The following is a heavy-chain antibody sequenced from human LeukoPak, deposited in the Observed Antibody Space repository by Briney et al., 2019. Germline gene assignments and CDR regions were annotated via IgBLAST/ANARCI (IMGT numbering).Heavy chain of an antibody. CDR1: GFTFSSYA. Sequence: GGSLRLFCAASGFTFSSYAMSWVRQAPGKGLEWVSAISGSGGSTYYADSVKGRFTTSRDNSKNTLYLQMNSLRAEDTAVYYCAKGPRANLDYWGQGTLVTVSS. CDR2: ISGSGGST. J-gene: IGHJ4*02. V-gene: IGHV3-23*01. CDR3: AKGPRANLDY.